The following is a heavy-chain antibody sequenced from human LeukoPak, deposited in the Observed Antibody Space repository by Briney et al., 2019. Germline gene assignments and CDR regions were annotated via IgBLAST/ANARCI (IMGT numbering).Heavy chain of an antibody. CDR1: GGTFSSYA. D-gene: IGHD3-10*01. V-gene: IGHV1-69*05. CDR2: IIPIFGTA. J-gene: IGHJ4*02. CDR3: ARVADTVYGSGSSSLSLDY. Sequence: GASVKVSCKAPGGTFSSYAISWVRQAPGQGLEWMGRIIPIFGTANYAQKFQGRVTITTDESTSTAYMELSSLRSEDTAVYYCARVADTVYGSGSSSLSLDYWGQGTLVTVSS.